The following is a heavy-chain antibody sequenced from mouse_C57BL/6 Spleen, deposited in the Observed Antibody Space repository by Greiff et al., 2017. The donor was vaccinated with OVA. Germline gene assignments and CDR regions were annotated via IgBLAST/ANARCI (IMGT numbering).Heavy chain of an antibody. V-gene: IGHV1-50*01. CDR3: ARSGVSYYDHRGYFDV. CDR1: GYTFTSYW. J-gene: IGHJ1*03. CDR2: IDPSDSYT. Sequence: VQLQQPGAELVKPGASVKLSCKASGYTFTSYWMQWVKQRPGQGLEWIGEIDPSDSYTNYNQQFKGKATLTVDTSSSTAYMQLSSLTSEDSAVYYCARSGVSYYDHRGYFDVWGTGTTVTVSS. D-gene: IGHD2-4*01.